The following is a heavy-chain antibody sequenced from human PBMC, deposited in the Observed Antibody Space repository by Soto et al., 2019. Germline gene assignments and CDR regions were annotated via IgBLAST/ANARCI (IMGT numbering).Heavy chain of an antibody. V-gene: IGHV1-69*13. CDR1: GGTFSSYA. D-gene: IGHD4-4*01. CDR2: IIPIFGTA. CDR3: ARDPRADYSNPGPSHSYYGMDG. J-gene: IGHJ6*02. Sequence: ASVKVSCKASGGTFSSYAISWVRQAPGQGLEWMGGIIPIFGTANYAQKLQGRVTITADESTSTAYMELSSLRSEDTAVYYCARDPRADYSNPGPSHSYYGMDGWGQGTTVTVSS.